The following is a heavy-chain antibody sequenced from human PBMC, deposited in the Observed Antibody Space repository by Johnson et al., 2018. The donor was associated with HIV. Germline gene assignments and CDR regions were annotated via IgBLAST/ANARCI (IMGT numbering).Heavy chain of an antibody. Sequence: QMLLVESGGGLVQPGGSLRLSCAASGFTFSSYAMHWVRQAPGKGLEWVAVISYDGNNKFQADSVKGRFTISRDNSKNTLYLQMNSLRAEDTAVYYCARSYSTSWNASDIWGQGTMVIVSS. V-gene: IGHV3-30-3*01. D-gene: IGHD4-11*01. CDR1: GFTFSSYA. J-gene: IGHJ3*02. CDR3: ARSYSTSWNASDI. CDR2: ISYDGNNK.